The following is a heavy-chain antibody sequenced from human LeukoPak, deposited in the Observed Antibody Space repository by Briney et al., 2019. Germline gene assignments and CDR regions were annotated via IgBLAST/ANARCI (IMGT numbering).Heavy chain of an antibody. CDR3: AKDRQEWDTAMVPGY. J-gene: IGHJ4*02. CDR1: GFTFSSYG. Sequence: PGGSLRLSCAASGFTFSSYGMRWVRQAPGKGLEWVAVISYDGSNKYYADSVKGRFTISRDNSKNTLYLQMNSLRAEDTAVYYCAKDRQEWDTAMVPGYWGQGTLVTVSS. V-gene: IGHV3-30*18. D-gene: IGHD5-18*01. CDR2: ISYDGSNK.